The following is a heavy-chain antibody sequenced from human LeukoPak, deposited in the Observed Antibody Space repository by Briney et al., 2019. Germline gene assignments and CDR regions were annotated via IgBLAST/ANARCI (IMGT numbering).Heavy chain of an antibody. J-gene: IGHJ5*02. CDR3: VRDGEGVAISVNYWFDP. Sequence: ASVKVSCKASGYTFTNYDFNWVRQASGQGFEWMGWMNPNNGNTGYAQKFQGRVTMTRDTSISTAYMELRDLTSEDTAVYYCVRDGEGVAISVNYWFDPWGQGTLVTVSS. D-gene: IGHD3-10*01. CDR2: MNPNNGNT. V-gene: IGHV1-8*01. CDR1: GYTFTNYD.